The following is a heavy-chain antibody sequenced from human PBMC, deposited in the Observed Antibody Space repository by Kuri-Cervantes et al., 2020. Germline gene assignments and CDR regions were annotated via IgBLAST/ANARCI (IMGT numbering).Heavy chain of an antibody. J-gene: IGHJ4*02. V-gene: IGHV1-24*01. D-gene: IGHD3-22*01. CDR1: GYTLTELS. CDR3: ARERIKTYYYDSSGYYSDY. CDR2: FDPEDGET. Sequence: ASVKVSCKVSGYTLTELSMHWVRQAPGKGLEWMGGFDPEDGETIYAQKFQGRVTMTEDTSTDTAYMELSSLRSEDTAVYYCARERIKTYYYDSSGYYSDYWGQGTLVTVSS.